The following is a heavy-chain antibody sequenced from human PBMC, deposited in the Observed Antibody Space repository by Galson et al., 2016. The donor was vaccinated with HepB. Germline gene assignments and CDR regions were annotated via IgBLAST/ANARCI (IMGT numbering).Heavy chain of an antibody. Sequence: TLSLTCTVSDDSLRRGEYSWSWLRQSAEKGLEWIGRAHFNGGPDYNPSLKSRVTISVDSSKNQFSLRLTSVIAADTAVYYCARGAYCRTTTCYWAAGFDIWGQGTTVIVSS. CDR2: AHFNGGP. V-gene: IGHV4-61*02. CDR3: ARGAYCRTTTCYWAAGFDI. CDR1: DDSLRRGEYS. J-gene: IGHJ3*02. D-gene: IGHD2-2*01.